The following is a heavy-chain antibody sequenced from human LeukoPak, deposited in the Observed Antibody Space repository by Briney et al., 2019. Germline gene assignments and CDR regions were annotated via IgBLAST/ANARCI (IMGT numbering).Heavy chain of an antibody. CDR2: IKEDGSEK. V-gene: IGHV3-7*04. CDR1: GFTFSNVW. J-gene: IGHJ4*02. CDR3: ARAGYSNSCFDY. D-gene: IGHD6-13*01. Sequence: GGSLRLSCAASGFTFSNVWMSWVRQAPGRGLEWVANIKEDGSEKDYVDSVKGRFTISRDGAKNSLHLQMNSLRAEDTAVYYCARAGYSNSCFDYWGQGTLVTVSS.